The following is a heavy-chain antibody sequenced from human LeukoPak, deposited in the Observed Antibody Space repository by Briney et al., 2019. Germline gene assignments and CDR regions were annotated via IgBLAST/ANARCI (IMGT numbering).Heavy chain of an antibody. D-gene: IGHD1-1*01. CDR1: GFTFSNFA. J-gene: IGHJ6*03. CDR3: AKYKGAVFDHYCMDV. V-gene: IGHV3-23*01. CDR2: ITGSGGNT. Sequence: PGGSLRLSCAASGFTFSNFAMSWVRQAPGKGLEWVSGITGSGGNTHYADSVKGRFTISRDNYKNTLYLQMNSLRVEDTAIYYCAKYKGAVFDHYCMDVWGKGTTVTVSS.